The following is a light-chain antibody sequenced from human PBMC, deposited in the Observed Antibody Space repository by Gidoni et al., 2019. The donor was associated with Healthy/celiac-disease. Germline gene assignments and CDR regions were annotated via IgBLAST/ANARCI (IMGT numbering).Light chain of an antibody. V-gene: IGKV1-39*01. J-gene: IGKJ1*01. CDR2: AAS. CDR1: QSISSY. CDR3: QQSYSTPPET. Sequence: IQITPSPSSLSASVGDRVTITCRASQSISSYLNWYQQKPGKAPKLLIYAASSLQSGVPSRFSDSGSGTDFTLTISSLQPEDFATYYCQQSYSTPPETFGQGTKVEIK.